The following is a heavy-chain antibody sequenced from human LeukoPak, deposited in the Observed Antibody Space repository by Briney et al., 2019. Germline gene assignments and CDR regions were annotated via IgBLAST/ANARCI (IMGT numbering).Heavy chain of an antibody. D-gene: IGHD2-2*01. CDR3: AKVSWRVPAARPTYYFDY. CDR2: ISGSGGST. CDR1: GFTFSSYA. V-gene: IGHV3-23*01. J-gene: IGHJ4*02. Sequence: GGSLRLSCAASGFTFSSYAMSWVRQAPGKGLEWVSAISGSGGSTYYADSVKGRFTISRDNSKNTLYLQMNSLRAEDTAVYYCAKVSWRVPAARPTYYFDYWGQGTLVTVSS.